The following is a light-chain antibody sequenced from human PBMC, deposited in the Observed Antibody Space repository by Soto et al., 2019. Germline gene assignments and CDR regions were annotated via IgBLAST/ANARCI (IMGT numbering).Light chain of an antibody. CDR2: EVS. Sequence: QSVLTQPASVSGSPGQSIAISCTGSSSDVGIYNYVSWYQQHPGKVPKLIMYEVSNRPSGVSNRFSGSKSGNTASLTISGLQAEDEADYYCSSYTTSSTRVFGTGTKLTVL. J-gene: IGLJ1*01. V-gene: IGLV2-14*01. CDR1: SSDVGIYNY. CDR3: SSYTTSSTRV.